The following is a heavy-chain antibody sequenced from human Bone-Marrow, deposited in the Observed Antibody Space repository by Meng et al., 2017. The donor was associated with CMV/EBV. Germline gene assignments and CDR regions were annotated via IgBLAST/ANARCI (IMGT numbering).Heavy chain of an antibody. D-gene: IGHD3-3*01. CDR2: IYPGDSDT. CDR3: ARVTDDFWSGRAGIDLDY. V-gene: IGHV5-51*01. CDR1: GYSFTSYW. J-gene: IGHJ4*02. Sequence: GGSLRLSCKGSGYSFTSYWIGWVRHMPGKGLEWMGIIYPGDSDTRYSPSFQGQVTISADKSIRTAYLQWSSLKASDTAMYYCARVTDDFWSGRAGIDLDYWGQGTLVTVSS.